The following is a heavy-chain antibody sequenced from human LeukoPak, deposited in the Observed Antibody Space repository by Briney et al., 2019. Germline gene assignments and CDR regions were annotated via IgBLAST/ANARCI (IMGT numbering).Heavy chain of an antibody. CDR2: ISSGSDYT. V-gene: IGHV3-11*05. J-gene: IGHJ4*02. D-gene: IGHD4-11*01. CDR3: TREYLTVSYFDY. CDR1: GFTFSDHY. Sequence: GGSLRLSCAASGFTFSDHYMTWIRRAPGKGLEWISYISSGSDYTNYADSVRGRFTISRDNAKNSLFLQMNSLRGEDTAVYYCTREYLTVSYFDYWGQGTLVTVSS.